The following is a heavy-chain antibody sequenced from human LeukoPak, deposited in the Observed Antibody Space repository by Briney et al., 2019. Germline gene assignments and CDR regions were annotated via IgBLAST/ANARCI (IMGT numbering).Heavy chain of an antibody. D-gene: IGHD6-13*01. V-gene: IGHV3-30*02. J-gene: IGHJ4*02. CDR2: IRYDGSNK. Sequence: PGGSLRLSCAASGFTFSSYGMHWVRQAPGKGLEWVAFIRYDGSNKYYADSVKGRFTISRDNSKNTLYLQMNSLRAEDTAVYYCAKFGGLYSSSWGDFDYWGQGTLVTVSS. CDR3: AKFGGLYSSSWGDFDY. CDR1: GFTFSSYG.